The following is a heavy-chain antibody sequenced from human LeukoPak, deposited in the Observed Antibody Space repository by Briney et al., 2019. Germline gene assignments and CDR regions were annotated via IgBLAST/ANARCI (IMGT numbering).Heavy chain of an antibody. J-gene: IGHJ6*03. CDR1: GFTFSSYA. Sequence: GGSLRLSCAASGFTFSSYAMHWVRQAPGKGLEWVAVISYGGSNKYYADSVKGRFTISRDNSKNTLYLQMNSLRAEDTAVYYCARAKYSSSSDYYYYYMDVWGKGTTVTVSS. V-gene: IGHV3-30-3*01. CDR3: ARAKYSSSSDYYYYYMDV. CDR2: ISYGGSNK. D-gene: IGHD6-6*01.